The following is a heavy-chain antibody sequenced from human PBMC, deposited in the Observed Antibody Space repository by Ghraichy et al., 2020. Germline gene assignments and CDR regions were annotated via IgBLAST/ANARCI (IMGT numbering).Heavy chain of an antibody. CDR2: FNPNSGGT. CDR3: ARDAVTSNYGMVV. J-gene: IGHJ6*02. CDR1: GDTFTGYY. D-gene: IGHD4-11*01. Sequence: ASVKDSCKASGDTFTGYYMHWGRQAPGQGLEWMGRFNPNSGGTNYAQKFQGRVTMTRDTSISTANMELSRLRSDDTAVYYWARDAVTSNYGMVVWGQGTTVNVFS. V-gene: IGHV1-2*06.